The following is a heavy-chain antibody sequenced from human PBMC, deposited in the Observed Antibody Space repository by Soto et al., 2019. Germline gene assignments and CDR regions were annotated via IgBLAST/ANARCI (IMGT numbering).Heavy chain of an antibody. CDR1: GESLSTYF. Sequence: QVQLQQWGAGLLKPSETLSLTCAAYGESLSTYFWSWIRQPPGKGLEWIGEVNYSGGRTIYNPSRKSPVTRSRDTSKDQFSLNLRSVTAADTAVYYCASGRHYTLSLGGHGTLVIVSS. CDR2: VNYSGGRT. J-gene: IGHJ4*03. CDR3: ASGRHYTLSL. D-gene: IGHD3-10*01. V-gene: IGHV4-34*01.